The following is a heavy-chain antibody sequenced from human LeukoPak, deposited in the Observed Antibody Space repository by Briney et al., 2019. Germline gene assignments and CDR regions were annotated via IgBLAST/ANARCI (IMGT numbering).Heavy chain of an antibody. J-gene: IGHJ6*02. V-gene: IGHV3-48*01. CDR2: ISSSSSTI. Sequence: GGSLRLSCAASGSTFSSYSMNWVRQAPGKGLEWVSYISSSSSTIYYADSVKGRFTISRDNAKNSLYLQMNSLRAEDTAVYYCARESANYIVVVVAANYYGMDVWGQGTTVTVSS. CDR3: ARESANYIVVVVAANYYGMDV. D-gene: IGHD2-15*01. CDR1: GSTFSSYS.